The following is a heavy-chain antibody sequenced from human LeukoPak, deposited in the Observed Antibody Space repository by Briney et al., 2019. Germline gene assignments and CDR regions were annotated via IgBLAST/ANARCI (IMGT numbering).Heavy chain of an antibody. Sequence: GGSLRLSCAASGFTFSSYAMTWVRQAPGKGLEWVSTVSGTGGSTSYADSVKGRFTISRDNSKNTLYLQMNSLRAEDTAVYYCASVLWFGGIFFDYWGQGTLVTVSS. CDR3: ASVLWFGGIFFDY. V-gene: IGHV3-23*01. D-gene: IGHD3-10*01. CDR1: GFTFSSYA. CDR2: VSGTGGST. J-gene: IGHJ4*02.